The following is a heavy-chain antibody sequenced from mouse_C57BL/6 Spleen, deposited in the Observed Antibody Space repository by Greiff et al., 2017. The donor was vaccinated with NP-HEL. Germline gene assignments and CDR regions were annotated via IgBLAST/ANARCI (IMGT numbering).Heavy chain of an antibody. Sequence: QVQLQQPGAELVRPGSSVKLSCKASGYTFTSYWMHWVKQRPIQGLEWIGNIDPSDSETHYNQKFKDKATLTVDKSSSTAYMPLSSLTSEDSAVYYCARTWGSSFSWYFDVWGTGTTVTVSS. CDR1: GYTFTSYW. CDR3: ARTWGSSFSWYFDV. J-gene: IGHJ1*03. V-gene: IGHV1-52*01. CDR2: IDPSDSET. D-gene: IGHD1-1*01.